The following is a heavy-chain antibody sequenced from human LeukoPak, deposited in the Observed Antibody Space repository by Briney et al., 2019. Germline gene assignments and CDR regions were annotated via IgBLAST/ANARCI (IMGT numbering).Heavy chain of an antibody. V-gene: IGHV3-30*18. Sequence: PGGSLRLSCAASGXTFSDFDMHWVRQAPGKGLEWVAVISYDGTNKYYADSVKGRFTISRDSSKNTVYLQMNSPRAEDTAVYYCAKDNYGADYWGQGTLVTVSS. CDR3: AKDNYGADY. D-gene: IGHD4-17*01. CDR1: GXTFSDFD. CDR2: ISYDGTNK. J-gene: IGHJ4*02.